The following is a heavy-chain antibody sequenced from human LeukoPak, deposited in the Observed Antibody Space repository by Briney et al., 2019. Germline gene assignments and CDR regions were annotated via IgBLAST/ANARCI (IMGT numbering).Heavy chain of an antibody. V-gene: IGHV3-7*01. D-gene: IGHD1-14*01. CDR1: GFTFSGHW. J-gene: IGHJ4*02. Sequence: PGGSVILSCAASGFTFSGHWMSWVRQAPGKGLEWVANINQGGSDKYYVDSVKGRFTISRDNANNLLYLQMNSLRGEDTAVYYCTRDRSRAEDDWGQGTLVTVSS. CDR2: INQGGSDK. CDR3: TRDRSRAEDD.